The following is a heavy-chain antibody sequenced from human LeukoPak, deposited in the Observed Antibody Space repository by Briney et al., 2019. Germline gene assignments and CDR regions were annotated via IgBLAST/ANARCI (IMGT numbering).Heavy chain of an antibody. J-gene: IGHJ4*02. CDR3: ARALLWFGEPSHIDY. D-gene: IGHD3-10*01. V-gene: IGHV1-18*01. CDR2: ITAYNDNT. Sequence: ASVKVSCKASGYTFTSYGISWVRPAPGQGLEWMGWITAYNDNTNYAQKLQGRVTMTTDTSTSTAYVELRSLRSDDTAVYYCARALLWFGEPSHIDYWGQGTLVTASS. CDR1: GYTFTSYG.